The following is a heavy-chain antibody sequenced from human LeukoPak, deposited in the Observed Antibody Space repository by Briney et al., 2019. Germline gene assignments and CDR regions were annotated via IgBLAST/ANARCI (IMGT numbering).Heavy chain of an antibody. CDR1: GFTFSTYA. Sequence: GGSLRLSCAASGFTFSTYAMHWVRQAPGKGLEWVAVIWSDSTNKYYADYVRGRFTISRDNSKNTLYLQMSSLRAEDTATYYCARDRLTTVTTFHFDYWGQGTLVTVSS. CDR2: IWSDSTNK. D-gene: IGHD4-17*01. J-gene: IGHJ4*02. CDR3: ARDRLTTVTTFHFDY. V-gene: IGHV3-33*01.